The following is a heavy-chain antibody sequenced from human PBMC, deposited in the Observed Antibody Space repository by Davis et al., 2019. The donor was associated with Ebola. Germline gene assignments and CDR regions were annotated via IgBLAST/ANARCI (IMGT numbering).Heavy chain of an antibody. J-gene: IGHJ4*02. D-gene: IGHD3-3*01. CDR2: ISSSSSTI. V-gene: IGHV3-48*02. Sequence: GESLKISCTASGFTFGDYALSWVRQAPGKGLEWVSYISSSSSTIYYADSVKGRFTISRDNAKNSLYLQMNSLRDEDTAVYYCARDPYSTGITIFGVVDAYFDYWGQGTLVTVSS. CDR3: ARDPYSTGITIFGVVDAYFDY. CDR1: GFTFGDYA.